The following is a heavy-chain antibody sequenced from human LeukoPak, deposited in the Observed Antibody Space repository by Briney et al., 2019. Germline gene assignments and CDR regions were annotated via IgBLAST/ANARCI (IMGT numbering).Heavy chain of an antibody. CDR2: IYASGTT. D-gene: IGHD3-10*01. V-gene: IGHV4-4*09. CDR1: GGSISSNC. Sequence: PSETLSLTCTVSGGSISSNCWSWIRQPPGKGLEWIGCIYASGTTNYNPSLKGRLTISVDTSNSQFSLAVRSVTAADMAVYYCGGRGFWGQGTLVTVSS. CDR3: GGRGF. J-gene: IGHJ4*02.